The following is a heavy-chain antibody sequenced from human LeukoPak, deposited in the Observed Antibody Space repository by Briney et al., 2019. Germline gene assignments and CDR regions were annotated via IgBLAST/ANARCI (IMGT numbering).Heavy chain of an antibody. J-gene: IGHJ2*01. CDR2: INHSGST. CDR1: GGSFSGYY. D-gene: IGHD3-22*01. V-gene: IGHV4-34*01. CDR3: AGGRGTMIVVVDRYFDL. Sequence: SETLSLTCAVYGGSFSGYYWSWIRQPPGKGLEWIGEINHSGSTNYNPSLKSRVTISVDTSKNQFSLKLSSVTAADTAVYYCAGGRGTMIVVVDRYFDLWGRGTLVTVSS.